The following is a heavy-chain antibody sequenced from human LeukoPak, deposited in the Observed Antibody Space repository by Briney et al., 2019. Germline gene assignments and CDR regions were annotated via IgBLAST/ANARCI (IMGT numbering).Heavy chain of an antibody. V-gene: IGHV3-21*01. Sequence: GGSLRLSCAASRFTFSTYSMNWVRQAPGKGLEWVSSISSSGSYIYSTDSLKGRFTISRDNAKNSPYLQMNSLRAEDTAVYYCARALTVAGTDWYFDLWGRGTLVTVSS. J-gene: IGHJ2*01. CDR1: RFTFSTYS. CDR3: ARALTVAGTDWYFDL. CDR2: ISSSGSYI. D-gene: IGHD6-19*01.